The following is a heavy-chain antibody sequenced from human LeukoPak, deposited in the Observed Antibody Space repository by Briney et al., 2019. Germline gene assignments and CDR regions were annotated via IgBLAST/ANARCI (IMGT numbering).Heavy chain of an antibody. D-gene: IGHD6-19*01. CDR3: ARAIVVAANYYYSMDV. CDR2: INWNGGST. CDR1: GFTFDDYG. V-gene: IGHV3-20*04. Sequence: GGSLRLSCAASGFTFDDYGMSWVRQAPGKGLEWVSGINWNGGSTGYADSVKGRFTISRDNAKNSLYLQMNSLRSEDTAVYYCARAIVVAANYYYSMDVWGKGTTVTVSS. J-gene: IGHJ6*03.